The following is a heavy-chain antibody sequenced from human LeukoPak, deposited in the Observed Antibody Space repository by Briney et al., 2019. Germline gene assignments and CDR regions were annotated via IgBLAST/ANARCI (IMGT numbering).Heavy chain of an antibody. J-gene: IGHJ5*02. V-gene: IGHV4-59*01. CDR1: GGSISSYH. Sequence: SETLSLTCTVSGGSISSYHWSWIRQPPGKGLEWIGYIYYSGSTNYNPSLKSRVTISVDTSKNQFSLKVSSVTAADTAVYYCARGSIAASEGSHWFDPWGQGTLVTVSS. CDR3: ARGSIAASEGSHWFDP. D-gene: IGHD6-13*01. CDR2: IYYSGST.